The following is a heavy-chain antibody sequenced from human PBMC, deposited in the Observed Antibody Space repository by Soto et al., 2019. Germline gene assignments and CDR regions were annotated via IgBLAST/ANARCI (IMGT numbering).Heavy chain of an antibody. D-gene: IGHD5-12*01. CDR1: GFTFSSYW. Sequence: EVQLVESGGGLVQPGGSLRLSCAVSGFTFSSYWMAWVHQAPGKGLVWVSRINSDGSSTSYADSVKGRFTISRDNAKNTLYMQMNSLRAEDTAVYYCTKWPLDYWGQGTLVTVSS. J-gene: IGHJ4*02. V-gene: IGHV3-74*01. CDR3: TKWPLDY. CDR2: INSDGSST.